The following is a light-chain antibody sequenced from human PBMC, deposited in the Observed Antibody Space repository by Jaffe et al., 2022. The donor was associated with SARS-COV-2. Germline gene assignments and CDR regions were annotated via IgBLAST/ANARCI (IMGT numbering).Light chain of an antibody. J-gene: IGLJ3*02. CDR3: GSYAPPHRV. V-gene: IGLV2-8*01. CDR1: SSDISGHNY. CDR2: EVS. Sequence: QSALTQPPSASGSPGQSVTISCTGTSSDISGHNYVSWYQQHPGKAPKLIIYEVSKRPSGVPDRFSGSKSGNTASLTVSGLQADDEADYYCGSYAPPHRVFGGGTKLTVL.